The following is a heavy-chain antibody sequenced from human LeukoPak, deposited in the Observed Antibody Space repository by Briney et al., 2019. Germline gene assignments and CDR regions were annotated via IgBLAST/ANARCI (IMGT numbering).Heavy chain of an antibody. CDR1: GGSIISYY. V-gene: IGHV4-59*08. Sequence: SETLSLTCTVSGGSIISYYRNWSRQAPGKGLEWIGYIYYSGSTNYNPSLKSRVTISLDTSKNQFSLKLNSVTAADTAVYYCARQKGVAGNGYYYMDVWAKETTVTVSS. J-gene: IGHJ6*03. D-gene: IGHD6-19*01. CDR3: ARQKGVAGNGYYYMDV. CDR2: IYYSGST.